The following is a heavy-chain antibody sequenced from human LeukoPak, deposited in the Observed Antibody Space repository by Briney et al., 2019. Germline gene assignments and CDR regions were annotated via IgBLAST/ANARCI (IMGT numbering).Heavy chain of an antibody. CDR2: ISWNSGSI. Sequence: GRSLRLSCAASGFTFDDYAMHWVRQAPGKGLEWVSGISWNSGSIGYADSVKGRFTISRDNAKNSLYLQMNSLRAEDTAVYYCARVRGGGGSFDIWGQGTMVTVSS. J-gene: IGHJ3*02. CDR1: GFTFDDYA. D-gene: IGHD3-16*01. CDR3: ARVRGGGGSFDI. V-gene: IGHV3-9*01.